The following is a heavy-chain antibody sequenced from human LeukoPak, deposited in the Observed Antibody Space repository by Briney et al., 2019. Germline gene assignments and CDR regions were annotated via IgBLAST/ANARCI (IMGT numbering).Heavy chain of an antibody. CDR1: GFTFSSYA. V-gene: IGHV3-64*01. CDR3: ARGRGSGSNYYFDY. D-gene: IGHD6-19*01. Sequence: GGSLRLSCAASGFTFSSYAMHWVRQAPGKGLEYVSAISSNGGSTYYANSVKGRFTISRDNSKNTLYLQMGSLRAEDMAVYYCARGRGSGSNYYFDYWGQGTLVTVSS. J-gene: IGHJ4*02. CDR2: ISSNGGST.